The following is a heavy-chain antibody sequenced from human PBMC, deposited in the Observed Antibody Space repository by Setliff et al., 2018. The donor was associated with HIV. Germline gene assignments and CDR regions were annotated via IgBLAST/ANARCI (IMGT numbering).Heavy chain of an antibody. V-gene: IGHV7-4-1*02. CDR1: GYRFTSYA. CDR3: ARGELDLDY. Sequence: GASVKVSCKGSGYRFTSYAMNWVRQAPGQGLEWMGWINTHTGNPTYAQGFTGRFVFSLDTSVSTAYLQISSLKAEDTAVYYCARGELDLDYWGQGTLVTVSS. CDR2: INTHTGNP. D-gene: IGHD1-1*01. J-gene: IGHJ4*02.